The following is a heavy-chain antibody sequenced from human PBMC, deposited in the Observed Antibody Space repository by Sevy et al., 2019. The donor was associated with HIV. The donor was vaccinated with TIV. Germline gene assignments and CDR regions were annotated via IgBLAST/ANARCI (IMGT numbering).Heavy chain of an antibody. CDR1: GDGVSSRGTV. V-gene: IGHV6-1*01. CDR2: TYYRYKWWN. CDR3: ARDGGANWDGRPSGTVFDY. Sequence: SQTLSLTCAISGDGVSSRGTVWNWIRQSPSRGLEWLGRTYYRYKWWNNYALSVKSRISINPDTSKNQVSLHLNSVTPDDTAVYYCARDGGANWDGRPSGTVFDYWGQGTLVTVSS. D-gene: IGHD1-1*01. J-gene: IGHJ4*02.